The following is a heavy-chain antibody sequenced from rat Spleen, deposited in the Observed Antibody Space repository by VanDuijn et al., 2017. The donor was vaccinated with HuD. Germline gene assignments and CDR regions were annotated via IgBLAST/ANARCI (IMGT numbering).Heavy chain of an antibody. V-gene: IGHV5-22*01. Sequence: EVQLVESGGGLVQPGRSLKLSCAASGFIFSDYYMAWVRQAPKKGLEWVASISYEGSSSHSGDSVKGRFTISRDNANSTLYLQMNSLRSEDTATYYCARHRGMMVVITPFDYWGQGVMVTVSS. CDR3: ARHRGMMVVITPFDY. D-gene: IGHD1-12*02. CDR2: ISYEGSSS. CDR1: GFIFSDYY. J-gene: IGHJ2*01.